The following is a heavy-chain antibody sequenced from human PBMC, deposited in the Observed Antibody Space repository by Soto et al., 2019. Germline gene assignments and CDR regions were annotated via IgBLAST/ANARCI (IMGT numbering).Heavy chain of an antibody. J-gene: IGHJ6*02. Sequence: PGGSLRLSCAASGFTFSGSAMHWVRQASGKGLEWVGRIRSKANSYATAYAASVKGRFTISRDDSKNTAYLQMNSLKTEDTAVYYCTRGYCSGGSCYFSIWDYYGMDVWGQGTTVTVSS. V-gene: IGHV3-73*01. CDR1: GFTFSGSA. D-gene: IGHD2-15*01. CDR2: IRSKANSYAT. CDR3: TRGYCSGGSCYFSIWDYYGMDV.